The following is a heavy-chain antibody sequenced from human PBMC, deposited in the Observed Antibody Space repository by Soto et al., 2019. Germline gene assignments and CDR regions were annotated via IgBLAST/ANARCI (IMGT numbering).Heavy chain of an antibody. CDR3: AKASNFGVVIAIDY. Sequence: WGSLRLSCAASGFTFSSYAMSCVLQAPGKGLEWVSAISGSGGSTYYADSVKGRFTISRDNSKNTLYLQMNSLRAEDTAVYYCAKASNFGVVIAIDYWGQGTLVTVSS. V-gene: IGHV3-23*01. CDR2: ISGSGGST. D-gene: IGHD3-3*01. J-gene: IGHJ4*02. CDR1: GFTFSSYA.